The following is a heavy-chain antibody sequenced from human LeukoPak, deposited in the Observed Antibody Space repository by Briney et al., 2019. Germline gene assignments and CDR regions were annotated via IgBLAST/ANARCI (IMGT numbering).Heavy chain of an antibody. D-gene: IGHD6-13*01. Sequence: PGGSLRLSCAASGFTFSNYWVHWVRQAPGKGLVWVSRINGDGSSTGYADSVKGRFTISRDNAKNTVNLQMNSLRAEDTAVYYCTRGASAGAFDIWGQGTMVTVSS. J-gene: IGHJ3*02. CDR3: TRGASAGAFDI. CDR1: GFTFSNYW. V-gene: IGHV3-74*01. CDR2: INGDGSST.